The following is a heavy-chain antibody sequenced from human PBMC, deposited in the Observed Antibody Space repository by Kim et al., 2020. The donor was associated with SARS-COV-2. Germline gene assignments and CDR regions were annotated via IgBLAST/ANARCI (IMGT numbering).Heavy chain of an antibody. CDR1: GFTFSSYG. D-gene: IGHD5-12*01. CDR2: IWYDGSYK. J-gene: IGHJ4*02. V-gene: IGHV3-33*06. CDR3: AKGRDGYPIDY. Sequence: GGSLRLSCAASGFTFSSYGMHWVRQAPGKGLEWVAVIWYDGSYKYYGDSVKGRFTISRDNSKNTLYLQMNSLRAEDTAVYDCAKGRDGYPIDYWGQGTLV.